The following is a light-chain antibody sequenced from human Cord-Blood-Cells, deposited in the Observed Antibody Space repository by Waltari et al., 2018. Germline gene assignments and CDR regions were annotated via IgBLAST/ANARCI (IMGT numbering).Light chain of an antibody. Sequence: QSALTQPPSASGSPGQSVTISCTGTSSDVGGYNYVSWYQQHPGKAPKLMIYEVSKRPAGVPVLFSGSKSGNSASLTVSGLQAEDEADYYCSSYAASNNVIFGGRPNLTVL. CDR3: SSYAASNNVI. J-gene: IGLJ2*01. V-gene: IGLV2-8*01. CDR1: SSDVGGYNY. CDR2: EVS.